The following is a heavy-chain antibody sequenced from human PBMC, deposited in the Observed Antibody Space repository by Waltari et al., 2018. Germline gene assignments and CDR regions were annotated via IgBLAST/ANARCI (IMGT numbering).Heavy chain of an antibody. V-gene: IGHV1-69*12. D-gene: IGHD3-16*01. CDR2: TIPIFGSP. CDR3: ARRKLGEAFDI. J-gene: IGHJ3*02. Sequence: QVQLVQSGAEVKKPGSSVRVSCRASGGNFGRYTITWVRQAPGQGLEWMGGTIPIFGSPMHAPKFQGRVSITADELTYTVYMELNSLRSDDTAIYYCARRKLGEAFDIWGQGTMVIVSS. CDR1: GGNFGRYT.